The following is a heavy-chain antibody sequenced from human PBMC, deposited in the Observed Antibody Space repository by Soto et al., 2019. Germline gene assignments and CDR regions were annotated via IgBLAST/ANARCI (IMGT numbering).Heavy chain of an antibody. J-gene: IGHJ6*02. Sequence: QVQLQESGPGLVKPSGTLSLTCAVSGGSISSSNWWSWVRQPPGKGLEWIGEIYHSGSTNYNPSLKSRVTISVDKSKNQVSLKLSSVTAADTAVYYCASKGPMVYDYYYGMDVWGQGTTVTVSS. D-gene: IGHD2-8*01. CDR1: GGSISSSNW. V-gene: IGHV4-4*02. CDR3: ASKGPMVYDYYYGMDV. CDR2: IYHSGST.